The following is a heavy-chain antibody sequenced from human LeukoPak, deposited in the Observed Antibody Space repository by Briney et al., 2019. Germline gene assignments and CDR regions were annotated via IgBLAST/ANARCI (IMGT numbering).Heavy chain of an antibody. Sequence: GSSVKVSCKASGGDFSTYTINWVRQAPGQGLEWMGGIIPIFHTANYAHKFQGRVTITADGSARTAYMELSSLGSDDTAVYYCARDHDSNVYYAQFAYWGQGTLVTVSS. V-gene: IGHV1-69*01. CDR3: ARDHDSNVYYAQFAY. CDR1: GGDFSTYT. J-gene: IGHJ4*02. CDR2: IIPIFHTA. D-gene: IGHD3-22*01.